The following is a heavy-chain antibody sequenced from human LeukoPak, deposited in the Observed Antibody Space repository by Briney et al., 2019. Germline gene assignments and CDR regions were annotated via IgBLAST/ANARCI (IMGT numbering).Heavy chain of an antibody. D-gene: IGHD3-22*01. CDR3: ARGGSRITMIVVASNWFDP. V-gene: IGHV4-34*01. Sequence: SETLSLTCAVYGGSFSGYYWSWIRQPPGKGLEWIGEINHSGSTNYNPSLKSRVTISVDTSKNQFSLKLSSVTAADTAVYYCARGGSRITMIVVASNWFDPWGQGTLVTVSS. CDR2: INHSGST. J-gene: IGHJ5*02. CDR1: GGSFSGYY.